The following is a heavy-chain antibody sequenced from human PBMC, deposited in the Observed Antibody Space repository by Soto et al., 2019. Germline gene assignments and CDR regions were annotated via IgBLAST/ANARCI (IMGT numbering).Heavy chain of an antibody. D-gene: IGHD3-10*01. J-gene: IGHJ6*02. Sequence: GGSLRLSCAASGFTFSSYWMSWVRQAPGKGLEWVANIKQDGSEKYYVDSVKGRFTISRDNAKNSLYLQMNSLRAEDTAVYYCARDWVEVWFGELFSYYYYYGMDVWGQGTTVTVSS. CDR1: GFTFSSYW. CDR2: IKQDGSEK. V-gene: IGHV3-7*03. CDR3: ARDWVEVWFGELFSYYYYYGMDV.